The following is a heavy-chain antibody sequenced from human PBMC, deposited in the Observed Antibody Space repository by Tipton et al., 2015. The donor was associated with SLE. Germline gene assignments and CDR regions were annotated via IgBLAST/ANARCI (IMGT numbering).Heavy chain of an antibody. CDR2: IYSGGST. CDR3: AREDGSGSYYDY. D-gene: IGHD3-10*01. Sequence: SLRLSCAASGFTVSSNYMSWVRQAPGKGLEWVSVIYSGGSTYYADSVKGRFTISRDKSKNTLYLQINSLRAEDTAVYYCAREDGSGSYYDYWGQGTLVTVSS. CDR1: GFTVSSNY. V-gene: IGHV3-53*01. J-gene: IGHJ4*02.